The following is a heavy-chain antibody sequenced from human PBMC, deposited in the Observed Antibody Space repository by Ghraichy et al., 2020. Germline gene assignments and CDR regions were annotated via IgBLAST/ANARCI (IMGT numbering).Heavy chain of an antibody. CDR3: AKLSGVSGTTSFAH. V-gene: IGHV3-23*01. D-gene: IGHD5-12*01. CDR2: IRSGGGNT. J-gene: IGHJ5*02. Sequence: GGSLRLSCVASGFTFSDYVMAWVRQAPGKGLEWVSGIRSGGGNTYYADSVKGRFTISRDNSKNTLFLQMNSLRADDTAIYYCAKLSGVSGTTSFAHWGQGTLVTVSS. CDR1: GFTFSDYV.